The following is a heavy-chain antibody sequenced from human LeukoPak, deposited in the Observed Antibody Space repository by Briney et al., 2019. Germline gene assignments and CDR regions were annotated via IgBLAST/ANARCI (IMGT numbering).Heavy chain of an antibody. CDR1: GFTFDDYA. J-gene: IGHJ4*02. CDR3: AKESGYSSSWTPFDY. Sequence: GGSLRLSCAASGFTFDDYAMHWVRQAPGKGLEWVSLISGDGGSTYYADSVKGRFTISRDNSKNSLYLQMNSLRTEDTALYYCAKESGYSSSWTPFDYWGQGTLATVSS. CDR2: ISGDGGST. V-gene: IGHV3-43*02. D-gene: IGHD6-13*01.